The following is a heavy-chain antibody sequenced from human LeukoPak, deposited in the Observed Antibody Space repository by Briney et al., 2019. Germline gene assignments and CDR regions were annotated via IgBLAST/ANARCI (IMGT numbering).Heavy chain of an antibody. D-gene: IGHD6-19*01. CDR3: AREYSSGWYYPNGHNWFDP. CDR1: GYTFTSYG. J-gene: IGHJ5*02. CDR2: ISAYNGNT. V-gene: IGHV1-18*01. Sequence: GASVKVSCKASGYTFTSYGISWVRQAPGQGLEWMGWISAYNGNTNYAQKLQGRVTMTTDTSTSTAYMELRSLRSDDTAVYYCAREYSSGWYYPNGHNWFDPWGQGTLVTVSP.